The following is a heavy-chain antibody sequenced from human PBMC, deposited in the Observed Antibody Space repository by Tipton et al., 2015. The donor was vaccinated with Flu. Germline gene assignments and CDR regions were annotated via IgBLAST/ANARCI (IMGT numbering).Heavy chain of an antibody. CDR2: IRSYLNDYAT. V-gene: IGHV3-73*01. CDR3: TSFTFSRVDP. D-gene: IGHD2/OR15-2a*01. CDR1: GFTLSGSA. J-gene: IGHJ5*02. Sequence: GSLRLSCAGSGFTLSGSAVHWIRQASGKGPEWLGLIRSYLNDYATVYAGSVEGRFTISRDDSKNTAYLQMNSLKIEDTAMYYCTSFTFSRVDPWGQGTLVTVSS.